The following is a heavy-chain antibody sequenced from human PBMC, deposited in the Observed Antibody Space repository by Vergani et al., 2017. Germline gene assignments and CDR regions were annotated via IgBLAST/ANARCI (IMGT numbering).Heavy chain of an antibody. CDR2: IYFSGSS. CDR1: GGPISSYF. CDR3: ARAWDSRGWDGGGFDY. V-gene: IGHV4-59*01. D-gene: IGHD6-19*01. Sequence: QVQLQESGPGLVQPSETLSLTCTVSGGPISSYFWSWIRQPPGKGLEWIGYIYFSGSSNYNPSLKSRVTISVDTSKNQFSLKLSSVTAADTAVYYCARAWDSRGWDGGGFDYWGQGTLVTVSS. J-gene: IGHJ4*02.